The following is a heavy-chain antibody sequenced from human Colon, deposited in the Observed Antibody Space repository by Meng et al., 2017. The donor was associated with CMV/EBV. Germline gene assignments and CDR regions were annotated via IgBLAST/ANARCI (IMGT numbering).Heavy chain of an antibody. D-gene: IGHD2-2*01. CDR2: ISAYNGNT. Sequence: ASVKVSCKASGYTFTSYGISWVRQAPGQGLEWMGWISAYNGNTNYAQKLQGRVTMTTDTSTSTAYRELRSLRSDDTAVYYCARGVVVVPAANNWFDPWGQGTLVTVSS. CDR3: ARGVVVVPAANNWFDP. CDR1: GYTFTSYG. J-gene: IGHJ5*02. V-gene: IGHV1-18*01.